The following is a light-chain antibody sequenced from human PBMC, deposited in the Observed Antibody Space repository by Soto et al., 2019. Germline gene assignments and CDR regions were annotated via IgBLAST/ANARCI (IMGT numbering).Light chain of an antibody. V-gene: IGLV2-14*03. CDR3: SSYSSSTTHVV. CDR2: DVT. CDR1: SSDVGDFNY. Sequence: QSALTQPASVSGSPGRSVTISCTGTSSDVGDFNYVSWYQHLPGRAPKLIIYDVTNRPSGISYRFSASKSGRTASLTISGLQGEDEADYYCSSYSSSTTHVVFGGGTKVTVL. J-gene: IGLJ2*01.